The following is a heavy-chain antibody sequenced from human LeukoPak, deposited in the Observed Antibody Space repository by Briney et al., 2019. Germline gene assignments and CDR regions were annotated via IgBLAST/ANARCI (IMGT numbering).Heavy chain of an antibody. Sequence: SETLSLTCAVYGGSFSGYYWSWIRQPSGKGLEWIGEINHSGSTNYNPSLKSRVTISVDTSKNQFSLKLSSVTAADTAVCYCARENSSSSCWFDPWGQGTLVTVSS. CDR3: ARENSSSSCWFDP. J-gene: IGHJ5*02. CDR2: INHSGST. CDR1: GGSFSGYY. V-gene: IGHV4-34*01. D-gene: IGHD6-6*01.